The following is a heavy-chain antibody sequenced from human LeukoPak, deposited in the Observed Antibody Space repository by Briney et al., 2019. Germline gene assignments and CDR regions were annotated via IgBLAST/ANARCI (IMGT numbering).Heavy chain of an antibody. D-gene: IGHD1-1*01. CDR1: GYTFTSYY. CDR3: ARGGASWHDRLDPDY. Sequence: ASVKVSCKASGYTFTSYYMHWVRQAPGQGLEWMGIINPSGGSTSYAQKFQGRVTMTRDTSTSTAYMELSSLRSEDTAVYYCARGGASWHDRLDPDYWGQGTLVTVSS. V-gene: IGHV1-46*01. CDR2: INPSGGST. J-gene: IGHJ4*02.